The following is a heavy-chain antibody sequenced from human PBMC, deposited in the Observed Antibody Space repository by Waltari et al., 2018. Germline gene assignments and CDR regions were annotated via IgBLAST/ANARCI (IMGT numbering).Heavy chain of an antibody. V-gene: IGHV3-11*06. CDR2: ISSGSGYT. Sequence: QVQLVESGGGLVKPGGSMGLSCAASGVTFSDYYMCWFRQAPGKGLEWVSSISSGSGYTNYADSVKGRFTISRDNAKNSLYLQMNSLSAEDTAVYYCARSAWFDYWGQGTLVTVSS. J-gene: IGHJ4*02. CDR3: ARSAWFDY. CDR1: GVTFSDYY.